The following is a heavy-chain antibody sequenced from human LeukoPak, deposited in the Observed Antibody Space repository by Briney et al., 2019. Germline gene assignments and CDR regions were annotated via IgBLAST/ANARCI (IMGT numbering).Heavy chain of an antibody. CDR3: ARRSSGSPPYYFGY. CDR1: GFTFSSYW. CDR2: INSDGSST. J-gene: IGHJ4*02. Sequence: GGSLRLSCAACGFTFSSYWMHWVRHAPGKGLVWVSRINSDGSSTSYADSVKGRFTISRDNAKNTLYLQMNSLRAEDTAVYYCARRSSGSPPYYFGYWGQGTLVTVSS. V-gene: IGHV3-74*01. D-gene: IGHD1-26*01.